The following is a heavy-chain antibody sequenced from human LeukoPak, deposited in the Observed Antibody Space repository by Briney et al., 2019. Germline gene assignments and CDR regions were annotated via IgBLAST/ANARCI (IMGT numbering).Heavy chain of an antibody. Sequence: ASVKVSCKASGYTFTSYGISWVRQAPGQGLEWMGWISAYNGNTNYAQKLQGRVTMTTDTSTSTAYMGLRSLRSDDTAVYYCARASSSQLLWFGELIDYWGQGTLVTVSS. CDR2: ISAYNGNT. CDR1: GYTFTSYG. V-gene: IGHV1-18*01. CDR3: ARASSSQLLWFGELIDY. J-gene: IGHJ4*02. D-gene: IGHD3-10*01.